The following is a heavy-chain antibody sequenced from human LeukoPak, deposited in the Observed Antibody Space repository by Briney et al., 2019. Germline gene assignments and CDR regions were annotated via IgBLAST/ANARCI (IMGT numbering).Heavy chain of an antibody. CDR1: GGTFSSYA. CDR3: ARRMGSSWYPNWFDP. J-gene: IGHJ5*02. Sequence: SVKVSCKASGGTFSSYAMSWVRQAPGQGLEWMGGIIPIFGTANYAQKFQGRVTITTDESTSTAYMELSSLRSEDTAVYYCARRMGSSWYPNWFDPWGQGTLVTVSS. D-gene: IGHD6-13*01. CDR2: IIPIFGTA. V-gene: IGHV1-69*05.